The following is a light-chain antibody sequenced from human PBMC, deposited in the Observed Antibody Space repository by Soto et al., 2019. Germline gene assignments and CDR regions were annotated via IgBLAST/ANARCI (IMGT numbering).Light chain of an antibody. CDR1: SSDVGGYNY. CDR3: SSYTRSSTSYV. Sequence: QSVLTQPASVSGSPGQSITISCTGTSSDVGGYNYVSWYQQHPGKAPKLMIYEVSNRPSRVSNRFSGSKSGNTASLPISGLQAEDEADYYCSSYTRSSTSYVFGTGTKVTVL. V-gene: IGLV2-14*01. J-gene: IGLJ1*01. CDR2: EVS.